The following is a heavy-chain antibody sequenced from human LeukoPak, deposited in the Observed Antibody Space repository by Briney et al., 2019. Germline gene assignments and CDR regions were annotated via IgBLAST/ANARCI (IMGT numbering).Heavy chain of an antibody. CDR2: INAGNGNT. Sequence: ASVKVSCKASGYTFTSYAMHWVRQAPGQRLEWMGWINAGNGNTKYSQKFQGRVTITRDTSASTAYMELSSLRSEDTAVYYCARSEGIAAPVDYWGQGTLVTVSS. CDR1: GYTFTSYA. J-gene: IGHJ4*02. CDR3: ARSEGIAAPVDY. D-gene: IGHD6-6*01. V-gene: IGHV1-3*01.